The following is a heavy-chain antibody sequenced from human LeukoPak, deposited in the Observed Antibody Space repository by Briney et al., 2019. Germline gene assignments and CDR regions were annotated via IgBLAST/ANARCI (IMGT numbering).Heavy chain of an antibody. V-gene: IGHV1-2*02. D-gene: IGHD2/OR15-2a*01. Sequence: GASVEVSCKASAYTFSDYYVHWVRQAPGQGLEWMGWFHPSSSGAGYAQKFQGRVIMTRDTSISTAYMQLTRLTSDDTAVYYCAIKRIHGNPFDYWGQGTLVTVSS. CDR1: AYTFSDYY. CDR2: FHPSSSGA. CDR3: AIKRIHGNPFDY. J-gene: IGHJ4*02.